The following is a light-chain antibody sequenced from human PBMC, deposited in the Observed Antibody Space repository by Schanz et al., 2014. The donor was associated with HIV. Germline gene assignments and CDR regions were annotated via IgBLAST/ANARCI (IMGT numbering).Light chain of an antibody. J-gene: IGLJ3*02. CDR3: SSYIGTGTLEV. Sequence: QSALTQPASVSGSPGQSITISCTGTSSDVGGYNYVSWYQQHPGKAPKLMIHEGSKRPSGVPDRFSGSKSGNTASLTISGLHTDDEADYYCSSYIGTGTLEVFGGGTKLTVL. CDR2: EGS. V-gene: IGLV2-14*01. CDR1: SSDVGGYNY.